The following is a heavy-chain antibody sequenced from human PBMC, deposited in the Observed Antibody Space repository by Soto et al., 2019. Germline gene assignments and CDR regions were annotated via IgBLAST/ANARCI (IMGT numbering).Heavy chain of an antibody. J-gene: IGHJ4*02. Sequence: EVQLLESGGGLVHPGGSLTLSCEVSGFTFSTYAMNWVRQGPGKGLEWVSTISSGGGTTYYADSVKGRFSISRDNSKNTLSLQMNSLRAEDTAVYYCASTWSGYYYFDSWGQGTLVTVSS. CDR3: ASTWSGYYYFDS. V-gene: IGHV3-23*01. D-gene: IGHD3-3*01. CDR2: ISSGGGTT. CDR1: GFTFSTYA.